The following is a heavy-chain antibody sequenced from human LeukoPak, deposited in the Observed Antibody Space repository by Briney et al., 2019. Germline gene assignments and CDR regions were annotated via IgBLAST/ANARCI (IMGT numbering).Heavy chain of an antibody. Sequence: SETLSLTCAVYGGSFSGYCWSWIRQPPGKGLEWIGEINHSGSTNYNPSLKSRVTISVDTSKNQFSLKLSSVTAADTAVYYCARGVYIAAAGPIDYWGQGTLVTVSS. CDR1: GGSFSGYC. J-gene: IGHJ4*02. D-gene: IGHD6-13*01. CDR2: INHSGST. CDR3: ARGVYIAAAGPIDY. V-gene: IGHV4-34*01.